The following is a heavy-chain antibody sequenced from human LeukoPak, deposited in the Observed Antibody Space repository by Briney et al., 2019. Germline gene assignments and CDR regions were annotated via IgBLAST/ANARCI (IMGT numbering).Heavy chain of an antibody. V-gene: IGHV4-59*01. CDR1: SGSISSYY. CDR2: IYYSGST. J-gene: IGHJ5*02. CDR3: ARAHGGWYGYNWFDP. D-gene: IGHD6-19*01. Sequence: SETLSLTCTVSSGSISSYYWSWIRQPPGKGLEWIGYIYYSGSTNYNPSLKSRVTISLDTSKNQFSLKLSSVPAADTAVYYCARAHGGWYGYNWFDPWGQGTLVTVSS.